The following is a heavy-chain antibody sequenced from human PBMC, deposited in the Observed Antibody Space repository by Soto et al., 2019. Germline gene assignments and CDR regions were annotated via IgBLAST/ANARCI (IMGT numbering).Heavy chain of an antibody. J-gene: IGHJ6*02. V-gene: IGHV1-18*01. D-gene: IGHD3-22*01. CDR1: GYTFTRHG. CDR3: AADSSGLTADYHYYYGMDV. CDR2: ISPYTGDT. Sequence: GASVKVSCKGVGYTFTRHGISWVRQAPGQGLEWMGWISPYTGDTKYARSLQGRVAMTTDTPTSTAYMELRGLRSDDTAIYYCAADSSGLTADYHYYYGMDVWGQGTTVTVSS.